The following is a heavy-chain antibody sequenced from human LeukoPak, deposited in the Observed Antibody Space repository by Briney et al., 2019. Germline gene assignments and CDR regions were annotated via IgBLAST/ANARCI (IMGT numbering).Heavy chain of an antibody. CDR3: ARVLAVPAATPFDY. V-gene: IGHV1-2*02. Sequence: GASVKVSCKASGYTFTGYYMHWVRQAPGQGLEWMGWINPNSGGTNYAQKFQGRVTMTRDTSISTAYMELSRLRSDDTAVYYCARVLAVPAATPFDYWGQGTLVTVSS. CDR2: INPNSGGT. D-gene: IGHD2-2*01. CDR1: GYTFTGYY. J-gene: IGHJ4*02.